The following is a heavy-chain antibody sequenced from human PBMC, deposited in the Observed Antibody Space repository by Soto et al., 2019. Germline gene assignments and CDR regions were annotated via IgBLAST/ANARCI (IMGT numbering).Heavy chain of an antibody. CDR2: IYYSGST. D-gene: IGHD6-6*01. Sequence: PSETLSLTCTVSSDSISGLYWPWIRQPAGKGLEWIGYIYYSGSTYYNPSLKSRVTISVDTSKNQFSLKLSSVTAADTAVYYCARGRGYSSSSRWFDPWGQGTLVTVSS. CDR1: SDSISGLY. CDR3: ARGRGYSSSSRWFDP. V-gene: IGHV4-59*06. J-gene: IGHJ5*02.